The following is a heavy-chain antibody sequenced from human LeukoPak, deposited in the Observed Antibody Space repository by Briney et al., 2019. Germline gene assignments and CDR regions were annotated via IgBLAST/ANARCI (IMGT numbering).Heavy chain of an antibody. V-gene: IGHV7-4-1*02. CDR3: ARDRQTKWELRTFDY. D-gene: IGHD1-26*01. CDR1: GYTFTSYD. J-gene: IGHJ4*02. Sequence: ASVKVSCKASGYTFTSYDINWVRQATGQGLEWMGWINTNTGNPTYAQGFTGRFVFSLDTSVSTAYLQISSLKAEDTAVYYCARDRQTKWELRTFDYWGQGTLVTVSS. CDR2: INTNTGNP.